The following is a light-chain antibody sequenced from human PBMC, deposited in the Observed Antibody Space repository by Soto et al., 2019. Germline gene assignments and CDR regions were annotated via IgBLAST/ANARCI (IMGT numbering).Light chain of an antibody. CDR3: QQYNNWPAIT. CDR1: QRVSRN. V-gene: IGKV3-15*01. J-gene: IGKJ5*01. CDR2: GAS. Sequence: EIAMTQSPATLSVSPGERATLSCRASQRVSRNLAWYQQKPGQAPRLLIYGASTRATGIPARFSGSGSGTEFSLSISSVQSEDFAVYYCQQYNNWPAITFGQGTRLEIK.